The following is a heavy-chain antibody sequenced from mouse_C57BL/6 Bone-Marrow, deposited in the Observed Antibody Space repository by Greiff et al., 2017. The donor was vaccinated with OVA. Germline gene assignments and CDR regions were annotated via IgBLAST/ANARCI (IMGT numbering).Heavy chain of an antibody. V-gene: IGHV1-19*01. CDR3: ARKGLGQAMDY. J-gene: IGHJ4*01. CDR2: INPYNGGT. CDR1: GYTFTDYY. Sequence: EVQLQQSGPVLVKPGASVKMSCKASGYTFTDYYMNWVKQSHGKSLEWIGVINPYNGGTSYNQKFKGKATLTVDKSSSTAYMELNSLTSEDSAVYYCARKGLGQAMDYWGQGTSVTVSS. D-gene: IGHD3-3*01.